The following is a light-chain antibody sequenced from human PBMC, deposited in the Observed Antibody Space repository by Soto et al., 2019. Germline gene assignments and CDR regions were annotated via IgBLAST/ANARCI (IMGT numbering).Light chain of an antibody. Sequence: EIVLTQSPGTLALSPGERATLSCRASQSVSSSYLAWYPQKPGQAPRLLIYGESSRATGIPDRFSGSGSGTDFTLTISRLEPEDFAVYYCQQYGNSPYTFGQGTKLEIK. CDR2: GES. V-gene: IGKV3-20*01. CDR1: QSVSSSY. CDR3: QQYGNSPYT. J-gene: IGKJ2*01.